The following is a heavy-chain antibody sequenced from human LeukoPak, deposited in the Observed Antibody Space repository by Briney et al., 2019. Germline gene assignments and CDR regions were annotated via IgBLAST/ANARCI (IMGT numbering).Heavy chain of an antibody. CDR2: IYHSGKT. J-gene: IGHJ5*02. V-gene: IGHV4-39*01. Sequence: SETLSLTCTVSRDPISTSSYYWGWIRQPPGKGLEWIGSIYHSGKTYYNPSLKSRVTISVDTPKNQFSLRLRSVTAADTAVYYCARLQVYYYGWFDPWGQGTLVTVSS. CDR1: RDPISTSSYY. CDR3: ARLQVYYYGWFDP. D-gene: IGHD3-10*01.